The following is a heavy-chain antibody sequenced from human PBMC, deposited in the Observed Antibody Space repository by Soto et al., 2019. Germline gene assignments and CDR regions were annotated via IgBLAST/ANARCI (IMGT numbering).Heavy chain of an antibody. Sequence: GGSLRLSCAASGFTFSNAWMNWVRQAPGKGLEWVANIKQDGSEKYYVDSVKGRFTISRDNAKNSLYLQMNSLRAEDTAVYYCARVRHYYYMDVWGKGTTVTV. CDR2: IKQDGSEK. CDR1: GFTFSNAW. J-gene: IGHJ6*03. CDR3: ARVRHYYYMDV. D-gene: IGHD3-10*01. V-gene: IGHV3-7*04.